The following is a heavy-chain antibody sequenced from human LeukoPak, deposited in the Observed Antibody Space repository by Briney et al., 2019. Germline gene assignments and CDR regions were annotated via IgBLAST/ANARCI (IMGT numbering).Heavy chain of an antibody. J-gene: IGHJ4*02. D-gene: IGHD2/OR15-2a*01. Sequence: GGSLRLSCAASGFTFSSSSMNWVRQAPGKGLEWVSAISDSGGSTYYADSVKGRFTISRDNSKNTLYLQMNSLRAEDTAVYYCARDFFYVKYYFDYWGQGTLVTVSS. CDR3: ARDFFYVKYYFDY. V-gene: IGHV3-23*01. CDR1: GFTFSSSS. CDR2: ISDSGGST.